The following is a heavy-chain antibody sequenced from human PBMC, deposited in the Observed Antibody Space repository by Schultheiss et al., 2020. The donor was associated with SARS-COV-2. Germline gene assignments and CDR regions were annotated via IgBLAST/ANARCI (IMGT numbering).Heavy chain of an antibody. CDR3: ASSWSYYYFDY. Sequence: SETLSLTCTVSGGSISGYYWSWIRQPPGKGLEWIGEINHSGSTNYNPSLKSRVTMSVDTSKNQFSLKLSSVTAADTAVYYCASSWSYYYFDYWGQGTLVTVSS. V-gene: IGHV4-34*01. J-gene: IGHJ4*02. CDR1: GGSISGYY. D-gene: IGHD1-26*01. CDR2: INHSGST.